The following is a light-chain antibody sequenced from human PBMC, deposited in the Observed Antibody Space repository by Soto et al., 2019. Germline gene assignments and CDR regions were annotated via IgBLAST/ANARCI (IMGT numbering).Light chain of an antibody. J-gene: IGLJ1*01. Sequence: QSVLTQPPSVSGSPGQSVTISCTGTSSDVGSYNRVSWYQQPPGTAPKLMIHEVSNRPSGVPDRFSGSKSGNTASLTISGLQAEDEADYYCSLYTSSRTYVFGTGTKVTVL. V-gene: IGLV2-18*01. CDR3: SLYTSSRTYV. CDR1: SSDVGSYNR. CDR2: EVS.